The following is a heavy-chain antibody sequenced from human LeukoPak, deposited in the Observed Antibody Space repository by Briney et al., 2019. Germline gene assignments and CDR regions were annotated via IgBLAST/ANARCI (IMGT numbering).Heavy chain of an antibody. CDR2: LTPSGDIT. V-gene: IGHV1-46*01. J-gene: IGHJ3*02. Sequence: ASVKVSCKASGHTFTNYHIHWVRQAPGQGLEWMGILTPSGDITNYAQKFQGRVTMTRDTSTSTIYMELSSLRSEDTAVYYCARAPYYYDSSGYYWSPTPGAFDIWGQGTMVTVSS. CDR1: GHTFTNYH. D-gene: IGHD3-22*01. CDR3: ARAPYYYDSSGYYWSPTPGAFDI.